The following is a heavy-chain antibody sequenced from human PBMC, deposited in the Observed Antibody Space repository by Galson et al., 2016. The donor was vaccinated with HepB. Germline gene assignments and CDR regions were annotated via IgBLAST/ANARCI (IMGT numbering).Heavy chain of an antibody. Sequence: SLRLSCAASGFPFYNYVMNWVRQAPGMGLEWVSSISESDGRTFYADSVRGRFTISRDNSKIALYLQMNSLRVEDTAIYYCVRRGFGGWGAFDIWGQGTMVTASS. CDR1: GFPFYNYV. D-gene: IGHD3-3*01. CDR3: VRRGFGGWGAFDI. V-gene: IGHV3-23*01. CDR2: ISESDGRT. J-gene: IGHJ3*02.